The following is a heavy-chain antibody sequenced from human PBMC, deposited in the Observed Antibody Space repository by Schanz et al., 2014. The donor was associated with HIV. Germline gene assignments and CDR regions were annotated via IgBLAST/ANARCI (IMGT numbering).Heavy chain of an antibody. V-gene: IGHV3-33*08. CDR1: GFTFSSYS. J-gene: IGHJ3*02. Sequence: VQLVESGGALVQPGGSLRLSCAASGFTFSSYSMNWVRQAPGKGLEWVAAMWYDESHKGYADSVKGRFTISRDNSKNTLYLEMNSLRAEDTAIYYCARSPDWAGTDAFDIWGQGTMVTVSS. CDR2: MWYDESHK. D-gene: IGHD6-19*01. CDR3: ARSPDWAGTDAFDI.